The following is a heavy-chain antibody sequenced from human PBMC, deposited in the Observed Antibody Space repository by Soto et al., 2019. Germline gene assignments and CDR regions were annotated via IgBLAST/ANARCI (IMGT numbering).Heavy chain of an antibody. D-gene: IGHD1-26*01. CDR1: GGSFSNYY. CDR3: ARGPPSGSYSY. V-gene: IGHV4-34*02. J-gene: IGHJ4*02. CDR2: INQSGGT. Sequence: QVQLQQWGAGLLKPSETLSLTCAVHGGSFSNYYWSWIRQPPEKGLEWIGEINQSGGTNYNPSLKSRVTISVDTSKNQCSLELSSVTAADTAVYYCARGPPSGSYSYWGQGTLVTVSS.